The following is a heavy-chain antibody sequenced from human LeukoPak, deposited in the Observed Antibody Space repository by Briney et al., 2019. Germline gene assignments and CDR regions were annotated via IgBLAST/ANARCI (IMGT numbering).Heavy chain of an antibody. Sequence: GGSLRLSCAAPGFTFSNYAMSWVRQAPGKGLEWVSAISGSGDSTYYADSVKGRFTISRDNSKNTLYLQMNSLRAEDTAVYYCAKDAYTSGWPSYFDYWGQGTLVTVSS. CDR3: AKDAYTSGWPSYFDY. CDR1: GFTFSNYA. D-gene: IGHD6-19*01. CDR2: ISGSGDST. J-gene: IGHJ4*02. V-gene: IGHV3-23*01.